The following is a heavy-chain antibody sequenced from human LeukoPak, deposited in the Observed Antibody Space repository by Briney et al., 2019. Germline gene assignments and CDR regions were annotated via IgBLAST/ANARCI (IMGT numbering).Heavy chain of an antibody. CDR2: IREDGSEI. D-gene: IGHD7-27*01. Sequence: GGSLRLSCAASGFTFSSSGMSWVRQAPGKGLEWVANIREDGSEIYYLDSVKGRFTIFRDNAKNSLYLQMNGLRAEDTAVYYCARHWAHLDYWGQGTLVTVSS. V-gene: IGHV3-7*01. CDR1: GFTFSSSG. J-gene: IGHJ4*02. CDR3: ARHWAHLDY.